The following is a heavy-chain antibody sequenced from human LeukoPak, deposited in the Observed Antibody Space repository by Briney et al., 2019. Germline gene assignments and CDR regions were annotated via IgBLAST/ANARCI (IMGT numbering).Heavy chain of an antibody. D-gene: IGHD1-20*01. J-gene: IGHJ4*02. Sequence: GGSLRLSCAASGPTFSSYGIHWVRQAPGKGLEWLAIISSDGSQSYFADSVKGRFTISRDNSKNMSYLHINNLRAEDTAVFYCAKAIAGITGIFDNWGQGTLVTVSS. CDR1: GPTFSSYG. CDR3: AKAIAGITGIFDN. CDR2: ISSDGSQS. V-gene: IGHV3-30*18.